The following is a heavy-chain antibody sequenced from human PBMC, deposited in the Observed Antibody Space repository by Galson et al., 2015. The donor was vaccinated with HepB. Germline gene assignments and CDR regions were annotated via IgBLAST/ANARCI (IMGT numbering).Heavy chain of an antibody. CDR2: INPNSGAT. D-gene: IGHD3-22*01. CDR1: GYTFIGYY. J-gene: IGHJ6*03. Sequence: SVKVSCKASGYTFIGYYMHWVRQAPGQGLEWMGWINPNSGATDYAQRFQGRVTMTRNTSIRTVYMELSRLRSDDTAVYYCARGRGFCTSSGCPYYYMDVWGRGTT. CDR3: ARGRGFCTSSGCPYYYMDV. V-gene: IGHV1-2*02.